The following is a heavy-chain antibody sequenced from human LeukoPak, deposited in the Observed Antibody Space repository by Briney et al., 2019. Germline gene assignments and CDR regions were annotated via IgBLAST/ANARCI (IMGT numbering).Heavy chain of an antibody. CDR3: ARDPEQYSSGWYRGGVSEADY. Sequence: ASVKVSCKVSGYTLTELSMHWVRQAPGKGLEWMGGFDPEDGETIYTQKFQGRVTMTEDTSTDTAYMELSSLRSEDTAVYYCARDPEQYSSGWYRGGVSEADYWGQGTLVTVSS. CDR1: GYTLTELS. D-gene: IGHD6-19*01. V-gene: IGHV1-24*01. J-gene: IGHJ4*02. CDR2: FDPEDGET.